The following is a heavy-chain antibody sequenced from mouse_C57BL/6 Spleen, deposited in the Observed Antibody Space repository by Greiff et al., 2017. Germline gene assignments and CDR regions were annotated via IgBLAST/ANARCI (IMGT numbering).Heavy chain of an antibody. J-gene: IGHJ4*01. Sequence: QVHVKQSGAELVKPGASVKISCKASGYAFSSYWMNWVKQRPGKGLEWIGQIYPGDGDTNYNGKFKGKATLTADKSSSTAYMQLSSLTSEDSAVYFCARSDYSNDYAMDYWGQGTSVTVSS. V-gene: IGHV1-80*01. D-gene: IGHD2-5*01. CDR1: GYAFSSYW. CDR2: IYPGDGDT. CDR3: ARSDYSNDYAMDY.